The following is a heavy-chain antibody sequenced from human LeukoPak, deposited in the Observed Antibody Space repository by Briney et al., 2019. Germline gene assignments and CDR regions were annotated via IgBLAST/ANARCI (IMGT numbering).Heavy chain of an antibody. D-gene: IGHD3-22*01. CDR3: AKASYYDSSGYPTFDY. CDR2: ISGSGGST. V-gene: IGHV3-23*01. CDR1: GFTFSSYG. Sequence: GGSLRLSCAASGFTFSSYGMSWVRQAPGKGLDGFSAISGSGGSTYYAASVKGRFTISRDNSKNTLYLQMNSLRAEDTAVYYCAKASYYDSSGYPTFDYWGQGTLVTVSS. J-gene: IGHJ4*02.